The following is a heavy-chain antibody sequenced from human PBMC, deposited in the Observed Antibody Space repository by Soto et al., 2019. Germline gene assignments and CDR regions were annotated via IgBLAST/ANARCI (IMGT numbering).Heavy chain of an antibody. J-gene: IGHJ4*02. CDR2: ISSDGSNK. Sequence: RRLSCAASGFTFSSYGIHWVRQAPGKGLEWVAAISSDGSNKYYADSVKGRFTISRDNSMNTVSLQINSLRAEDTAVYFCARKLQGYYFDYCGQGTLVTVSS. CDR3: ARKLQGYYFDY. CDR1: GFTFSSYG. V-gene: IGHV3-30-3*01.